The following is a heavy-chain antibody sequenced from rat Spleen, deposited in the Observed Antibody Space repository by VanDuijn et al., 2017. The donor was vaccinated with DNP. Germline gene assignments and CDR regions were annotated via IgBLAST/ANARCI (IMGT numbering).Heavy chain of an antibody. CDR1: GFSFSDYY. CDR3: ATSPGPNWFAY. V-gene: IGHV5-22*01. CDR2: ISYEGSNT. D-gene: IGHD1-4*01. J-gene: IGHJ3*01. Sequence: EVQLVETGGGLVQPGRSLKLSCAASGFSFSDYYMAWVRQAPKKGLELVAYISYEGSNTYCGDSVKGRFTISRDNANRTLYLQMDSLRSEDTATYYCATSPGPNWFAYWGQGTLVTVSS.